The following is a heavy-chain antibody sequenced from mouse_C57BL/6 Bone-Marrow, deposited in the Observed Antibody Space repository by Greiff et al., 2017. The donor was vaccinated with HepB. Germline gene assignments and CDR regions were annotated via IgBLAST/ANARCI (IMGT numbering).Heavy chain of an antibody. D-gene: IGHD2-5*01. Sequence: VQLQQPGAELVKPGASVKLSCKASGYTFTSYWMHWVKQRPGRGLEWIGRIDPKSGGTKYNEKFKSKATLTVDKPSSTAYMQLSSLTSEDSAVYYCSSSAYYSNYCAMDYWGQGTPVTVSS. CDR1: GYTFTSYW. V-gene: IGHV1-72*01. CDR3: SSSAYYSNYCAMDY. J-gene: IGHJ4*01. CDR2: IDPKSGGT.